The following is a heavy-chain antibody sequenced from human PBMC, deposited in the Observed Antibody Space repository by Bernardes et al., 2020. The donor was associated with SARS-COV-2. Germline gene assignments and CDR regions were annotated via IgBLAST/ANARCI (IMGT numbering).Heavy chain of an antibody. CDR3: ARHGRDCTNGICQTYYYHAFDV. CDR2: IYHNGET. J-gene: IGHJ6*02. Sequence: SETLSLTCSVSGGSINFYYWSWIRQAPGKGLEWIGYIYHNGETGYNPSLKSRVTLSLDTSKNQFSLKLNSVTAADSALYYCARHGRDCTNGICQTYYYHAFDVWG. CDR1: GGSINFYY. V-gene: IGHV4-59*08. D-gene: IGHD2-8*01.